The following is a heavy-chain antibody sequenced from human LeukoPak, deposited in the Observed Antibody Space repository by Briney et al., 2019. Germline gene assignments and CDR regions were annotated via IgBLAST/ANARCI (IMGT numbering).Heavy chain of an antibody. J-gene: IGHJ5*02. CDR3: ARVRIAAPNWFDP. CDR1: GYTFTSYD. V-gene: IGHV1-8*01. Sequence: ASVKVSCKASGYTFTSYDINWVRQATGQGLEWMGWMNPNSGNTGYAQKFQDRVTMTRNTSISTAYMELSSLRSEDTAVYYCARVRIAAPNWFDPWGQGTLVTVSS. CDR2: MNPNSGNT. D-gene: IGHD6-13*01.